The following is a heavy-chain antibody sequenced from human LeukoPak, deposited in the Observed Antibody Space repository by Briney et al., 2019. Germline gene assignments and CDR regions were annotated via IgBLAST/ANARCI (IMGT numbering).Heavy chain of an antibody. CDR3: ARAPVVAAPYFDY. D-gene: IGHD2-15*01. Sequence: PSETLSLTCTVSGGSISSYYWSWIRQPPGKGLEWIGYIYYSGSTNYNPSLKSRVTISVDTSKNQFSLKLISVTAADTAVYYCARAPVVAAPYFDYWGQGTLVTVSS. CDR2: IYYSGST. J-gene: IGHJ4*02. V-gene: IGHV4-59*01. CDR1: GGSISSYY.